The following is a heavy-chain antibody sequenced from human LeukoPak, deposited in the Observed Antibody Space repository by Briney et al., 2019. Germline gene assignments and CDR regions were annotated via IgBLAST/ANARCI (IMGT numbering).Heavy chain of an antibody. J-gene: IGHJ3*02. CDR3: ARVGLRFAFDI. Sequence: PRGSLRLSCAASGFIFRSYERNWVRQAPGKGLEWISYIGRNGNTIYYADSVKGGSTISLDNAKNSVYLTMNRLREEDTHVYYCARVGLRFAFDIWGQGTMVTVSS. D-gene: IGHD3-10*01. CDR1: GFIFRSYE. CDR2: IGRNGNTI. V-gene: IGHV3-48*03.